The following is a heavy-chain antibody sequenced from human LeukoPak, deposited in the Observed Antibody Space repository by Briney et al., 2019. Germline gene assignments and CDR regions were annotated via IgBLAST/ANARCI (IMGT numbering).Heavy chain of an antibody. CDR2: IIPIFGTA. V-gene: IGHV1-69*01. J-gene: IGHJ4*02. Sequence: SVKVSCKASGGTFSSYAISWVRQAPGQGLEWMGGIIPIFGTANYAQKFQGSVTITAGESTSTAYMELSSLRSEDTAVYYCAGRRTYYYDSSGYYPFDYWGQGTLVTVSS. CDR1: GGTFSSYA. CDR3: AGRRTYYYDSSGYYPFDY. D-gene: IGHD3-22*01.